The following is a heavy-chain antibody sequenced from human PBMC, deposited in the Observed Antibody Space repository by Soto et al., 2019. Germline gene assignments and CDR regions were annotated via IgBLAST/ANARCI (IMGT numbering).Heavy chain of an antibody. J-gene: IGHJ3*02. CDR3: ARVPGYDFLSGYYTPLNNDAFDI. V-gene: IGHV3-74*01. CDR1: GFTFSSYW. Sequence: EVQLVESGGGLVQPGGSLRLSCAASGFTFSSYWMHWVRQAPGKGLVWVSRINSDGSSTSYADSVKGRFTISRDNAKNKLYLQMNSLRAEATAVYYCARVPGYDFLSGYYTPLNNDAFDIWGPGTMVTVSS. D-gene: IGHD3-3*01. CDR2: INSDGSST.